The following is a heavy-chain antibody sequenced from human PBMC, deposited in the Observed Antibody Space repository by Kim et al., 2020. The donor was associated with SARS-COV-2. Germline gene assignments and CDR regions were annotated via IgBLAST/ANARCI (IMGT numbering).Heavy chain of an antibody. CDR1: GGSISSSSYY. CDR2: IYYSGST. D-gene: IGHD1-26*01. Sequence: SETLSLTCTVSGGSISSSSYYWGWIRQPPGKGLEWIGSIYYSGSTYYNPSLKSRVTISVDTSKNQFSLKLSSVTAADTAVYYCARDPSGSSWYFDLWGRG. J-gene: IGHJ2*01. V-gene: IGHV4-39*07. CDR3: ARDPSGSSWYFDL.